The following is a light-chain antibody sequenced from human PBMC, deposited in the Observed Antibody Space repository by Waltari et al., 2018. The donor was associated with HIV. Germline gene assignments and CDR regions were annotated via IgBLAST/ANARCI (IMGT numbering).Light chain of an antibody. J-gene: IGKJ5*01. CDR2: DAS. Sequence: EIVLTQSPVTLSLSPGEIATLSCRASQSVSSYLAWYQPKPGQAPRLLIYDASHRATGNPASFSGSCSGTDCTLTNSGLEPENFEVDYCQQRKDWPITFGQGTRLEIK. V-gene: IGKV3-11*01. CDR1: QSVSSY. CDR3: QQRKDWPIT.